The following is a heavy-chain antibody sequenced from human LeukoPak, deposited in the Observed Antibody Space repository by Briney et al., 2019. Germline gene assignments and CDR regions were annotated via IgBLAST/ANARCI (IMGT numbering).Heavy chain of an antibody. CDR1: GFTFSSYS. Sequence: PGGSLRLSCAASGFTFSSYSMNWVRQAPGKGLEWVSYISSSSSTTYYADSVKGRFTISRDNSKNTLYLQMNSLRAEDTAVYYCAKDRAFLWFGDLWGQGTLVTVSS. V-gene: IGHV3-48*01. D-gene: IGHD3-10*01. CDR3: AKDRAFLWFGDL. CDR2: ISSSSSTT. J-gene: IGHJ5*02.